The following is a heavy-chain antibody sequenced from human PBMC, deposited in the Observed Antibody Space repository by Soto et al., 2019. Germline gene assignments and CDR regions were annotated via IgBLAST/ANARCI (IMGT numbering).Heavy chain of an antibody. D-gene: IGHD3-3*01. J-gene: IGHJ6*03. CDR1: GFSLSNARMG. CDR2: IFSNDEK. V-gene: IGHV2-26*01. Sequence: QVTLKESGPVLMKPTETLTLTCTVSGFSLSNARMGVSWIRQPPGKALEWLAHIFSNDEKSYSTSLKSRLTISKDTSKSQVVLTMTNMDPVDTATYYCARIGEIFGVVDYYYYMDVWGKGTTVTVSS. CDR3: ARIGEIFGVVDYYYYMDV.